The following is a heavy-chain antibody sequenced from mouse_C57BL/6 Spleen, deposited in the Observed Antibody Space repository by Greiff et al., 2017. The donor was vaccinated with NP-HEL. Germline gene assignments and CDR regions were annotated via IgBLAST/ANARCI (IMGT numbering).Heavy chain of an antibody. CDR1: GYAFSSYW. Sequence: VQLQQSGAELVKPGASVKISCKASGYAFSSYWMNWVKQRPGKGLEWIGQIYPGDGDTNYNGKFTGKATLTADKSSSTAYMQLSSLTAEDSAFYCSARRYYGSSYVYCDVWGTVTTVTVAS. CDR2: IYPGDGDT. V-gene: IGHV1-80*01. CDR3: ARRYYGSSYVYCDV. D-gene: IGHD1-1*01. J-gene: IGHJ1*03.